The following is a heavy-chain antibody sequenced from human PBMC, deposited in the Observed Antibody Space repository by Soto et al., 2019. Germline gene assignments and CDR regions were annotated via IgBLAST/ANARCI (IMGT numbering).Heavy chain of an antibody. CDR3: AREGSIVVVPAAITSYYYGMDV. V-gene: IGHV5-10-1*01. CDR1: GYSFTSYW. D-gene: IGHD2-2*02. Sequence: PGESLKISCKGSGYSFTSYWISWVRQMPGKGLEWMGRIDPSDPYTNYSPSFQGHVTISADKSISTAYLQWSSLKASDTAMYYCAREGSIVVVPAAITSYYYGMDVWGQGTTVTVSS. CDR2: IDPSDPYT. J-gene: IGHJ6*02.